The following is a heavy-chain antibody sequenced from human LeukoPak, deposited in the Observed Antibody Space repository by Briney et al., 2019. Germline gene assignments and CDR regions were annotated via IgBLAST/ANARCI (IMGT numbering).Heavy chain of an antibody. J-gene: IGHJ4*02. D-gene: IGHD2/OR15-2a*01. V-gene: IGHV3-64D*09. CDR3: VKDLRSDFMGVLSRYLSY. CDR1: GFTFSSFA. CDR2: ISRNGGST. Sequence: GGSLRLSCVASGFTFSSFAMHWVRQAPGKGLEYVAAISRNGGSTYYADSVKGRFTISRDNSKSTLYLQMSSLRAEDTAVYLCVKDLRSDFMGVLSRYLSYWGQGTLVTVSS.